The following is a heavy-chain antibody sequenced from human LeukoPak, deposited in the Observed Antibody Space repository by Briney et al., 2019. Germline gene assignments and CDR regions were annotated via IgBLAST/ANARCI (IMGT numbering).Heavy chain of an antibody. D-gene: IGHD2-2*01. V-gene: IGHV4-4*09. CDR1: GGSISGYY. CDR2: TYSSGST. CDR3: TRHFSSRGSRFDP. J-gene: IGHJ5*02. Sequence: SETLSLTCSVSGGSISGYYWNWIRQLPGKGLEWIGYTYSSGSTNYNPPLRSRVTISVDTSKNQFSLTLTFVTAADTAISYCTRHFSSRGSRFDPWGQGTLVPVSS.